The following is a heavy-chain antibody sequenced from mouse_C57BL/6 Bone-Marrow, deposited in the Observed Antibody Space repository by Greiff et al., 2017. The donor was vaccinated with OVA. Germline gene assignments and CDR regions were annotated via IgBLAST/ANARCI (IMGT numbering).Heavy chain of an antibody. CDR1: GFTFSSYA. CDR3: TRGKEYYGNTWFAY. CDR2: ISSGGDYI. V-gene: IGHV5-9-1*02. J-gene: IGHJ3*01. Sequence: EVQLVESGEGLVKPGGSLKLSCAASGFTFSSYAMSWVRQTPEKRLEWVAYISSGGDYIYYADTVKGRFTISRDNARNTLYLQMSSLKSEDTAMYYCTRGKEYYGNTWFAYWGQGTLVTVSA. D-gene: IGHD2-1*01.